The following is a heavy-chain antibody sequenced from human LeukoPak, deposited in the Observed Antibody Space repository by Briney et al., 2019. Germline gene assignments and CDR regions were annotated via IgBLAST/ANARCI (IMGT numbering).Heavy chain of an antibody. D-gene: IGHD1-26*01. CDR2: ISGSGGST. V-gene: IGHV3-23*01. Sequence: PGVCLRLSCAASGFTFSSYAMSWVRQAPGKGLEWVSVISGSGGSTYYADSVKGRFTISRDNSKNTLYLQMSSLRAEDTAIYYCAKDDWELRYFFDCWGQGTLVTVSS. CDR3: AKDDWELRYFFDC. CDR1: GFTFSSYA. J-gene: IGHJ4*02.